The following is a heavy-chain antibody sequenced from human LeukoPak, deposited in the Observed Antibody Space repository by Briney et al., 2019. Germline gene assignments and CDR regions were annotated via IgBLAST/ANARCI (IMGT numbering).Heavy chain of an antibody. Sequence: SETLSLTCTVSGGSISNYYWSWIRQPAGKGLEWIGRIYSSGSTDYNPSLKSRVTMSVDTSKNQFSLNLRSVTAADTAVYYCARGPPPDFDCWGQGTLVTVSS. V-gene: IGHV4-4*07. CDR3: ARGPPPDFDC. J-gene: IGHJ4*02. CDR2: IYSSGST. CDR1: GGSISNYY.